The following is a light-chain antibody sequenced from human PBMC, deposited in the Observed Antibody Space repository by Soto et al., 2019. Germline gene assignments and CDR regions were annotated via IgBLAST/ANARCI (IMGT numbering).Light chain of an antibody. CDR1: QGIRND. J-gene: IGKJ1*01. CDR2: AAS. V-gene: IGKV1-17*01. CDR3: LQYNTYPWT. Sequence: DIQMTQSPSSLSASVGDRVTITCRASQGIRNDLDWYQQKPAKAPERLIYAASSLQSGVPSRFRRNESRTEFALTISSLQAEDFDTYYCLQYNTYPWTFGQGTKVEIK.